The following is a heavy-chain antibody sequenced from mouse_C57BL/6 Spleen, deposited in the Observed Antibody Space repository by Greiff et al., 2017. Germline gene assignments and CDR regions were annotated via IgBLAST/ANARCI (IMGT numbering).Heavy chain of an antibody. CDR3: ARGGLTETVCWYFDV. V-gene: IGHV1-53*01. CDR2: INPSNGGT. J-gene: IGHJ1*03. Sequence: QVQLQQPGTELVKPGASVKLSCKASGYTFTSYWMHWVKQRPGQGLEWIGNINPSNGGTNYNEKFKSKATLTVDKSSSTAYMQLSSLTSEDSAVYDGARGGLTETVCWYFDVWGTGTTVTVSS. CDR1: GYTFTSYW. D-gene: IGHD4-1*01.